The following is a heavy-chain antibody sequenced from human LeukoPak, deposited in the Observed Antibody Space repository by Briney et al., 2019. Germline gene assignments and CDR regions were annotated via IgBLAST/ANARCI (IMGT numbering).Heavy chain of an antibody. D-gene: IGHD3-3*01. Sequence: TGGSLRLSCAASGFTFSRYWMSWVRQVPRKGLEWVANIKQGGGEIYYVDSVKGRFTISRDNTKNSLYLQMNSLRAEDTAVFYCARDQYDTWSRRGNFDSWGQGTLVIVSS. CDR1: GFTFSRYW. J-gene: IGHJ4*02. CDR3: ARDQYDTWSRRGNFDS. CDR2: IKQGGGEI. V-gene: IGHV3-7*03.